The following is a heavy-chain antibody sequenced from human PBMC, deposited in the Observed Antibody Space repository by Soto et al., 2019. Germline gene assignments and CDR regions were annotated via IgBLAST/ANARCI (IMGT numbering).Heavy chain of an antibody. CDR3: ARRSYCSRGSCYPPQALGYYYMDV. CDR2: IYPGDSDT. V-gene: IGHV5-51*01. D-gene: IGHD2-15*01. CDR1: GYSFTSYW. Sequence: GEALKISCKGSGYSFTSYWIGWVRQMPGKGLEGVGIIYPGDSDTRYSPSFQGQVTISADKSISTAYLQWSSLKASDTAMYYCARRSYCSRGSCYPPQALGYYYMDVWGKGTTVTVSS. J-gene: IGHJ6*03.